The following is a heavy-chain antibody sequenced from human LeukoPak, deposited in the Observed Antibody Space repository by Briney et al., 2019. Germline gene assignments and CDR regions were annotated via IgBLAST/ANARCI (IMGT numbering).Heavy chain of an antibody. Sequence: SGGPLSLSCAASGFTFSYYRMNWLRQAPGKGLEWVSSISSSGTYIYYADSVKGRFTISRENAKNSMYLQMNCLRAEDTAVYYCARGDYADYAANIDYWGEGTLVTVSS. D-gene: IGHD4-17*01. V-gene: IGHV3-21*01. CDR2: ISSSGTYI. J-gene: IGHJ4*02. CDR1: GFTFSYYR. CDR3: ARGDYADYAANIDY.